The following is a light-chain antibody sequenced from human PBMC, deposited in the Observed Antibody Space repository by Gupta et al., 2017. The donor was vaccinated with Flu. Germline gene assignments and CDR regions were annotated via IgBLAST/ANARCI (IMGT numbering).Light chain of an antibody. CDR3: QLQHT. Sequence: MTQFPSTLSASVGDRVTITCRASQSISSLLAWYQQKPGKAPKILIYKTSSLKSGVPSRFSGSGSGTEFTLTINSLQPDDSATYYCQLQHTFGQGTKLEIK. V-gene: IGKV1-5*03. CDR1: QSISSL. J-gene: IGKJ2*01. CDR2: KTS.